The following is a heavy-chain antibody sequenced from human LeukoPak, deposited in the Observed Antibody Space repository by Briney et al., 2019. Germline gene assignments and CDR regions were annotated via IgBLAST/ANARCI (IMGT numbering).Heavy chain of an antibody. CDR3: ASYSGSYVMPGAEIDY. J-gene: IGHJ4*02. Sequence: GGSLRLSCEVSGLTSGTYGLTYGLTWVRQAPGKGLEWVSSVSGSGDATYIADSVKGRFTISRDNSKNTLYLQMNSLRAEDTAVYYCASYSGSYVMPGAEIDYWGQGTLITVSS. V-gene: IGHV3-23*01. CDR1: GLTSGTYG. CDR2: VSGSGDAT. D-gene: IGHD1-26*01.